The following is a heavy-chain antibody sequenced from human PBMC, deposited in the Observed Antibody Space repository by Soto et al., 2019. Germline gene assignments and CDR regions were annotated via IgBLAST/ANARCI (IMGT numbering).Heavy chain of an antibody. V-gene: IGHV1-69*12. D-gene: IGHD6-19*01. Sequence: QVQLVQYGAEVKKPGSSVKVSCKASGGTFSNYALSWVRQAPGQGLEWMGGIMPMFGRADYAPKFQGRVTITADESTSTAHMDLSSLRSEDTAVYYCARWLKEAGIGGTYYYGMDVWGQGTTVTVSS. CDR2: IMPMFGRA. CDR1: GGTFSNYA. CDR3: ARWLKEAGIGGTYYYGMDV. J-gene: IGHJ6*02.